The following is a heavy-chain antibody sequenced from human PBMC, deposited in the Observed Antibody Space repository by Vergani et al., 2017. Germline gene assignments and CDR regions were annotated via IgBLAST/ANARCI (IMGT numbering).Heavy chain of an antibody. CDR2: IFHTGLT. V-gene: IGHV4-38-2*02. J-gene: IGHJ6*03. CDR1: GYSISRGYF. D-gene: IGHD6-13*01. Sequence: QVQLQESGPGLVKPSETLSLTCSVSGYSISRGYFWGWFRQPPGKGLEWIGNIFHTGLTYRNPSLRSRVAISVDTSRNQFSLKLNSVTAADTAVYYCARHKEQLVPGNYYYYYMDVWGKGTTVTVSS. CDR3: ARHKEQLVPGNYYYYYMDV.